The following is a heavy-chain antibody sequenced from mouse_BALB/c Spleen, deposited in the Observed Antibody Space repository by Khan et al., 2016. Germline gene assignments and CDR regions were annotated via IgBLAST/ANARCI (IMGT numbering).Heavy chain of an antibody. V-gene: IGHV1-4*01. Sequence: VQLQESGAELARPGASVKMSCKASGYTFTSNTMHWVKQRPGQGLEWIGYINPRSSYTNYNQKFKDKATLTADKSSSTAYMQLSSLTSEDSAVYYCASRTTGYAMDYWGQGTSVTVSS. J-gene: IGHJ4*01. D-gene: IGHD2-14*01. CDR1: GYTFTSNT. CDR3: ASRTTGYAMDY. CDR2: INPRSSYT.